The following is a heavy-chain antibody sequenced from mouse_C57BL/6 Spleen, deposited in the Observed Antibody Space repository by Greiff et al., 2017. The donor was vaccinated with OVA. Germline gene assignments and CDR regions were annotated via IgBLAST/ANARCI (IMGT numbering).Heavy chain of an antibody. Sequence: VQLQQSGPELVKPGASVKMSCKASGYTFTDYNMHWVKQSHGKSLEWIGYINPNNGGSSYNQKFKGKATLTVNKSSSTAYMELRSLTSEDSAVYYCARANWDGAWFAYWGQGTLVTVSA. D-gene: IGHD4-1*01. CDR3: ARANWDGAWFAY. J-gene: IGHJ3*01. CDR1: GYTFTDYN. CDR2: INPNNGGS. V-gene: IGHV1-22*01.